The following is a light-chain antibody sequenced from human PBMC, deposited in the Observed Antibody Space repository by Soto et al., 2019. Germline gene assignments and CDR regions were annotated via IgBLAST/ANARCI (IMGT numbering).Light chain of an antibody. J-gene: IGKJ1*01. V-gene: IGKV3-20*01. CDR3: QQYVTSART. Sequence: EIVMTQSPATLSVSPGGRATLSCRASQSVSILLAWYQQKPGQAPRLLIYGASSRATGIPDRFSGSGSGTDFTLTISRLEPEDFAVYYCQQYVTSARTFGQGTKVDIK. CDR2: GAS. CDR1: QSVSIL.